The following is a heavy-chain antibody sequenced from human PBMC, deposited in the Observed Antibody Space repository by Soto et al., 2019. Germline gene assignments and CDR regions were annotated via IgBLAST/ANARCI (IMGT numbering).Heavy chain of an antibody. V-gene: IGHV3-30*09. Sequence: QVQLVESGGGVVQPGGSLTLSCKASGFTFSSYAIHWVRQAPGKGLELVSVISSDGVNKHSAESVRGRFVISRDNSKNTVHLEMNRLRLEDTAVYFCARRLTTTVSALGYWGQGSLVNVSS. J-gene: IGHJ4*02. CDR2: ISSDGVNK. D-gene: IGHD4-17*01. CDR1: GFTFSSYA. CDR3: ARRLTTTVSALGY.